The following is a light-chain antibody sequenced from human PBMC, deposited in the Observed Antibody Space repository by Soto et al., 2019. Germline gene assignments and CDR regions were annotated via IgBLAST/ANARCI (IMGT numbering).Light chain of an antibody. J-gene: IGKJ4*01. CDR2: DTS. CDR1: QSLTSN. Sequence: TQSPATLYVSPGERATLSCRAIQSLTSNLAWDQHSPGQAPRLLIYDTSSRATDIPARFSGSVSRTDVSRTIASLQSEDFAVYYCHHYNHWPRLLSFGGGTRV. V-gene: IGKV3-15*01. CDR3: HHYNHWPRLLS.